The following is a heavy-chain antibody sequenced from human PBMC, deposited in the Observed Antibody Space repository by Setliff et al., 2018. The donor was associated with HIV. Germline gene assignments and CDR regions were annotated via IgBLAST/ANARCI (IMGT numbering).Heavy chain of an antibody. CDR1: RYSFTNYW. CDR3: VRHITNPRWAYFDY. D-gene: IGHD1-20*01. CDR2: IWPDDSDT. V-gene: IGHV5-51*01. J-gene: IGHJ4*02. Sequence: PGESLKISCQGSRYSFTNYWVGWVRQMPANGLEWMGLIWPDDSDTIYSPSFQGRVTISVDNSISTTFLQWSSLRASDTAIYFCVRHITNPRWAYFDYWGQGTPVTVS.